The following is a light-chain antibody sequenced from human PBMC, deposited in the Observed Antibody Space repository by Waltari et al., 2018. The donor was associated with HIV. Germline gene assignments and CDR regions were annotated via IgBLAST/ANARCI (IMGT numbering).Light chain of an antibody. Sequence: QSALTQPASVSGSPGQAITISWTGPSSHVGGYTYITWYQQHPGKAPNLMIYDVSNRPSGVSNRFSGSKSGNTASLTISGLQAEDEADYYCSSYTSSSTLEVFGTGTKVTVL. CDR3: SSYTSSSTLEV. CDR1: SSHVGGYTY. V-gene: IGLV2-14*01. CDR2: DVS. J-gene: IGLJ1*01.